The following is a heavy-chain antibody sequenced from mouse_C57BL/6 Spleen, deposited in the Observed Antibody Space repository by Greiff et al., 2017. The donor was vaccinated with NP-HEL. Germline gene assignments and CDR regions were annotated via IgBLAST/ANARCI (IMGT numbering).Heavy chain of an antibody. J-gene: IGHJ2*01. D-gene: IGHD1-1*01. CDR2: INPNNGGT. CDR3: ARGLITTKVNFDY. V-gene: IGHV1-26*01. Sequence: EVQLQQSGPELVKPGASVKISCKASGYTFTDYYMNWVKQSHGKSLEWIGDINPNNGGTSYNQKFKGKATLTVDKSSSTAYMELRSLTSEDSAVYYCARGLITTKVNFDYWGQGTTLTVSS. CDR1: GYTFTDYY.